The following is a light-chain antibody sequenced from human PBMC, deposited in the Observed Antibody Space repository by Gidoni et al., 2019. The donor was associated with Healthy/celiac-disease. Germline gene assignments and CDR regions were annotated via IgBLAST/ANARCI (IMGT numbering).Light chain of an antibody. Sequence: IQMTQSPSSLSASVGDSVTITCRASQSISSYLNWYQQKPGNAPKLKIYAAASLQSAVPSRFSGSGSGTDFTLNISSLEPEDFATYYCQQSYSTKWTFGQGTKVEIK. CDR2: AAA. CDR3: QQSYSTKWT. V-gene: IGKV1-39*01. J-gene: IGKJ1*01. CDR1: QSISSY.